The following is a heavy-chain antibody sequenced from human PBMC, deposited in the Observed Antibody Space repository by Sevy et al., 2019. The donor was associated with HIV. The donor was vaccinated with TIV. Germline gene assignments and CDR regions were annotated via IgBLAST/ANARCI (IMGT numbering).Heavy chain of an antibody. CDR2: LKHSGST. Sequence: SETLSLTCAVPGFSITTAYYWGWIRQPPGKGPEWIGSLKHSGSTSFNPSLKSRVTISVDTSKNHFTLKLSSVTAADTAVYYCARGDYYDTSGYYSYYFGSWGQGTLVTVSS. V-gene: IGHV4-38-2*01. J-gene: IGHJ4*02. CDR3: ARGDYYDTSGYYSYYFGS. CDR1: GFSITTAYY. D-gene: IGHD3-22*01.